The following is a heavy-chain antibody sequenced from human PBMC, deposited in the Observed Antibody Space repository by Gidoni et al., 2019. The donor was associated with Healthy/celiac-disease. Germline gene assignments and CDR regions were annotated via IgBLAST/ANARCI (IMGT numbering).Heavy chain of an antibody. V-gene: IGHV4-31*03. CDR3: ARTGRNTPSDY. CDR1: GGSISSGGYY. Sequence: QVQLQESGPGLVKPSQTLSLTCTVSGGSISSGGYYWSWIRQHPGKGLEWIGYIYYSGSNYYNPSLKSRVTRSGDTVKNQFSLKRSSVTAADTAVYYCARTGRNTPSDYWGQGTLVTVSS. CDR2: IYYSGSN. J-gene: IGHJ4*02.